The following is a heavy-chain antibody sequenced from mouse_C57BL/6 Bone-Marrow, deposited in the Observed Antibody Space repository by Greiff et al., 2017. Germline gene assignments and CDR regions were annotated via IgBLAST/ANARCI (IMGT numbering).Heavy chain of an antibody. CDR3: ARSAYCGNGGVFDY. J-gene: IGHJ2*01. D-gene: IGHD2-10*01. CDR2: IYPGSGST. V-gene: IGHV1-55*01. CDR1: GYTFTSYW. Sequence: QVQLQQPGAELVKPGASVKMSCKASGYTFTSYWITWVKQRPGQGLEWIGDIYPGSGSTNYNEKFKSKATLTVDTSSSTAYMQLSSLTSEDAAVDYCARSAYCGNGGVFDYWGQGTTLTVSA.